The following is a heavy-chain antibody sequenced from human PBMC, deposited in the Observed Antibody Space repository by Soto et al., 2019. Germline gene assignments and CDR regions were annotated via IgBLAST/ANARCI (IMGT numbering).Heavy chain of an antibody. J-gene: IGHJ3*02. CDR1: GGSISSYY. D-gene: IGHD3-9*01. V-gene: IGHV4-59*01. Sequence: SETLSLTCTVSGGSISSYYWSWIRQPPGKGLEWIGYIYYSGSTNYNPSLKSRVTISVDTSKNQFSLKLSSVTAADTAVYYCARKPTGKGAFDIWGQGTMVTVS. CDR2: IYYSGST. CDR3: ARKPTGKGAFDI.